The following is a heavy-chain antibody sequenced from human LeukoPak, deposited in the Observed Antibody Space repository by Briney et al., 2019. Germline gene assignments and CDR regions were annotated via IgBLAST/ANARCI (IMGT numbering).Heavy chain of an antibody. V-gene: IGHV3-33*01. CDR3: ARPTTASTIYEYYFDY. Sequence: GGSLRLSCAASGFTFNSYGMHWVRQAPGKGLEWVAVIWYDGSNKYYADSVKGRFTISRDNSKNTLYLEMSSLRAEDTAAYYCARPTTASTIYEYYFDYWGQGTLVTVSS. CDR1: GFTFNSYG. CDR2: IWYDGSNK. D-gene: IGHD4-11*01. J-gene: IGHJ4*02.